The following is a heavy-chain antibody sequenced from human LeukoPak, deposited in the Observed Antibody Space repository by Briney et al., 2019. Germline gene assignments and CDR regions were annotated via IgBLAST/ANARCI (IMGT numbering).Heavy chain of an antibody. V-gene: IGHV1-8*01. CDR3: ARGPHSGYDYGYYYYYMDV. CDR1: EYTFTSYD. Sequence: ASVKVSCKASEYTFTSYDINWVRQATGQGLEWMGWMNPNSGNTGYAQKFQGRVTMTRNTSISTAYMELSSLRSEDTAVYYCARGPHSGYDYGYYYYYMDVWGKGTTVTVSS. J-gene: IGHJ6*03. D-gene: IGHD5-12*01. CDR2: MNPNSGNT.